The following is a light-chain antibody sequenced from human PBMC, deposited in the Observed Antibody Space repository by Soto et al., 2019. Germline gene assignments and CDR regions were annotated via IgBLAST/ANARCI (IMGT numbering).Light chain of an antibody. CDR3: TQYGGPAPWI. CDR2: GAS. J-gene: IGKJ1*01. Sequence: EIVLTQSPGTLSLSPWERATLSCRASQSVSSSYLAWYQQKPGQAPRLLIYGASSRVTGIPDRFSGSGSGTDFTFTISRLEPADLPVYYCTQYGGPAPWIFGQGTKVE. CDR1: QSVSSSY. V-gene: IGKV3-20*01.